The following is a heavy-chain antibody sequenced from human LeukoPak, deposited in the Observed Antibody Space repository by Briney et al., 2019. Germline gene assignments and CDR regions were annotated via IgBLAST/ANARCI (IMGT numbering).Heavy chain of an antibody. CDR2: TYYRSKWYH. Sequence: SQTLSLTCVISGDSVSSNNAAWNWIRHSPSRGLEWLGRTYYRSKWYHEYAVSVRGRIAINPDTAKNHFSLQVNSVTPEDSTLYFCARTDYGLLNGYSYDALDIWGQGTLVTVSS. J-gene: IGHJ3*02. CDR3: ARTDYGLLNGYSYDALDI. D-gene: IGHD3-9*01. V-gene: IGHV6-1*01. CDR1: GDSVSSNNAA.